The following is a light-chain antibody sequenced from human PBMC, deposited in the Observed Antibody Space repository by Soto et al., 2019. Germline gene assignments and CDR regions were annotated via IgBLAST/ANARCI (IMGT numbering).Light chain of an antibody. V-gene: IGLV2-14*01. CDR1: SSDVGGYNF. CDR2: DVS. J-gene: IGLJ2*01. CDR3: NSYTNKFGVV. Sequence: QSALTQPASVSGSPGQSITISCTGTSSDVGGYNFVSWYQQHPDKAPKLMIYDVSNRPSGVSNRFSGSKSGNTASLTISGLQAEDEADYYCNSYTNKFGVVFGGGTKLTVL.